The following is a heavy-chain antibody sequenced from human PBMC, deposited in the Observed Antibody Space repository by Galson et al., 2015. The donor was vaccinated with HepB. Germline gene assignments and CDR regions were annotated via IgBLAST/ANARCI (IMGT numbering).Heavy chain of an antibody. V-gene: IGHV3-30*04. CDR3: ARTTSGQWYFDL. Sequence: SLRLSCAASGFSFSNYAIHWVRQAPGKGLEWVAVISYDGSNKYYADSVKGRFTISRDNSKNTLYLQMNSLRAEDTAVYYCARTTSGQWYFDLWGRGTLVTVSS. CDR1: GFSFSNYA. J-gene: IGHJ2*01. D-gene: IGHD3-10*01. CDR2: ISYDGSNK.